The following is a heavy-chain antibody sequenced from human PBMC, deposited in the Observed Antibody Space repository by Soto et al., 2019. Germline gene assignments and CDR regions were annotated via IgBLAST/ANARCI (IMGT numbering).Heavy chain of an antibody. Sequence: SETLSLTCAVYGGSFSGYYWSWIRQPPGKGLEWIGEINHSGSTNYNPSLKSRVTISVDTSKNQFSLKLSSVTAADTAVYYCASETGDYYGSGSYYHYYYYMAVWGKGTTVTVAS. CDR3: ASETGDYYGSGSYYHYYYYMAV. CDR2: INHSGST. J-gene: IGHJ6*03. D-gene: IGHD3-10*01. V-gene: IGHV4-34*01. CDR1: GGSFSGYY.